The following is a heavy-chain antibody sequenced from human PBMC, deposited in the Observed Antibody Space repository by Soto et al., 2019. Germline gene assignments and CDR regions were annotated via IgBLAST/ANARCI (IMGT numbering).Heavy chain of an antibody. J-gene: IGHJ5*02. V-gene: IGHV4-39*01. CDR3: ARRRSTTGWFDP. CDR1: GGSISSSYYY. D-gene: IGHD6-25*01. CDR2: IYYSGST. Sequence: QLQLQESGPGLVKPSETLSLTCAVSGGSISSSYYYWGWIRQPPGKGLEWIGNIYYSGSTYYNPSLKSRVSISVDTSKNQFSLKLSSVTAADTAVYYCARRRSTTGWFDPWGQGILVTVSS.